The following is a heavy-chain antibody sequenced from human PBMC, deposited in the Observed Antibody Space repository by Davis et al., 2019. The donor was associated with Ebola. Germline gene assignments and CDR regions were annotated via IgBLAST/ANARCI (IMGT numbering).Heavy chain of an antibody. CDR3: AKDGLYDSSGYYPYYYYYYGMDV. D-gene: IGHD3-22*01. CDR2: IKSDGSNT. J-gene: IGHJ6*02. CDR1: GFTFSSYW. V-gene: IGHV3-74*01. Sequence: GESLKISCAASGFTFSSYWMHWVRQAPGKGLVWVSRIKSDGSNTNYADSVKGRFTISRDNAKNTLYLQMNSLRAEDTAVYYCAKDGLYDSSGYYPYYYYYYGMDVWGQGTTVTVSS.